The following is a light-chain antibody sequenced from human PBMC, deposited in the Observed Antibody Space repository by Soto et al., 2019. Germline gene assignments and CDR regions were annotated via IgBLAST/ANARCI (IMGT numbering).Light chain of an antibody. J-gene: IGLJ1*01. Sequence: QSVLTQPASVSGSPGQSITISCTGTSSDVGSYNYVSWYQQHPGKAPKLMIYEVSNRPSGVSNRFSGSKSGNTASLTISGLQAEDEADYYCSSHTNSDTVYVFGTGTKVTVL. CDR1: SSDVGSYNY. CDR3: SSHTNSDTVYV. V-gene: IGLV2-14*01. CDR2: EVS.